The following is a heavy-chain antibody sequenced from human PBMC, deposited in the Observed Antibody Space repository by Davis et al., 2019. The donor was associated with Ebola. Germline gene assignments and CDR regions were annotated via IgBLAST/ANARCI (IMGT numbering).Heavy chain of an antibody. V-gene: IGHV3-7*03. D-gene: IGHD6-19*01. CDR2: IKQDGSEK. CDR1: GFTFSSYA. CDR3: ARDSVAGTDYYGMDV. J-gene: IGHJ6*02. Sequence: GESLKISCAASGFTFSSYAMSWVRQAPGKGLEWVANIKQDGSEKYYVDSVKGRFTISRHNSKNTLYLQMNSLRAEDTAVYYCARDSVAGTDYYGMDVWGQGTTVTVSS.